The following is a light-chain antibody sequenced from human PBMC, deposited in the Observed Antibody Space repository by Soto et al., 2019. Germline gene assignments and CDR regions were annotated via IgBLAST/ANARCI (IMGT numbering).Light chain of an antibody. CDR3: SSYTTTTTYV. CDR2: EVS. CDR1: STDIGSYNY. Sequence: QSALTQPASVSGSPGQSITISCTGTSTDIGSYNYVSWHQQHPGKAPKLMIYEVSNRPSGVSNRFSGSKSGNTASLTISGLQAEDEADYYCSSYTTTTTYVFGTGTKLTVL. V-gene: IGLV2-14*01. J-gene: IGLJ1*01.